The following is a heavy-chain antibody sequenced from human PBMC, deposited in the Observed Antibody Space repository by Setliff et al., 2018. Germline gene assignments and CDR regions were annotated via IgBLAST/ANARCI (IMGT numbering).Heavy chain of an antibody. D-gene: IGHD6-19*01. Sequence: SETLSLTCIVSGASISSDGYYWSWIRQHPGRGLEWIGYIYYSGSTYYNPSFKSRVTISLDTSKNQFSLELSSVTAADTAVYYCARSRTIAVKGGVFAVWGRGTLVTVSS. CDR1: GASISSDGYY. V-gene: IGHV4-31*03. CDR2: IYYSGST. J-gene: IGHJ2*01. CDR3: ARSRTIAVKGGVFAV.